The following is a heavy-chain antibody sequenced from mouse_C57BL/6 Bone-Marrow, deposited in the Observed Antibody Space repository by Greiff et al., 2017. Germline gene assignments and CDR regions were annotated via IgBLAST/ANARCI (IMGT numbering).Heavy chain of an antibody. Sequence: EVQLQQSGAELVRPGASVKLSCTASGFNIKDDYMHWVKQRPEQGLEWIGWIDPENGDTEYASKFQGKATITADTSSNTAYLQLSSLTSEDTAVYYCTTGVEIYYGYDGGYAMDYWGQGTSVTVSS. D-gene: IGHD2-2*01. J-gene: IGHJ4*01. CDR2: IDPENGDT. CDR1: GFNIKDDY. V-gene: IGHV14-4*01. CDR3: TTGVEIYYGYDGGYAMDY.